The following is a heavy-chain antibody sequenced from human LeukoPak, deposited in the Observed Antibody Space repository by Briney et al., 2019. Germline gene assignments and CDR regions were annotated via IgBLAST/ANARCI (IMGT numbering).Heavy chain of an antibody. Sequence: GGSLRLSCAASGFAFSNHAMSWVRQAPGKGLEWVSGISGDGGRTWYADSVKGRFTISRDNSKNTLYLQMSSLRDEDTAVYYCAKLYSSGWLGPSSWGQGTLVTVSS. CDR2: ISGDGGRT. CDR1: GFAFSNHA. D-gene: IGHD6-19*01. V-gene: IGHV3-23*01. J-gene: IGHJ5*02. CDR3: AKLYSSGWLGPSS.